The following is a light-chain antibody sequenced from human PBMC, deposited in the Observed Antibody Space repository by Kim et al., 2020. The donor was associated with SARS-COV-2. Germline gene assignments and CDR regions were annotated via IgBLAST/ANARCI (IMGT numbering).Light chain of an antibody. CDR2: TTG. CDR3: AAWDSSLRAWV. J-gene: IGLJ3*02. Sequence: QTATITCTGNSNDIGDHGAAWLQQHHGHPPQHLSYTTGNRPSAISERFSASRSGNTASLTISARQPDDESDFYCAAWDSSLRAWVFGGGTQLTVL. V-gene: IGLV10-54*04. CDR1: SNDIGDHG.